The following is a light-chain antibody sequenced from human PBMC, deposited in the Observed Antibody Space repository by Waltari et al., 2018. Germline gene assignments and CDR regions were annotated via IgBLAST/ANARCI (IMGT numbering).Light chain of an antibody. Sequence: EIVLTQSPGTLSLSPGERVTLSCRTSQSVSSRCLAWYQQKPGQAPRLLIYGASSRATGIPDRFSGSGSGTDFTLSISRLEPEDFAVYSCQQYGSSPETFGQGTKLEIK. V-gene: IGKV3-20*01. J-gene: IGKJ1*01. CDR2: GAS. CDR3: QQYGSSPET. CDR1: QSVSSRC.